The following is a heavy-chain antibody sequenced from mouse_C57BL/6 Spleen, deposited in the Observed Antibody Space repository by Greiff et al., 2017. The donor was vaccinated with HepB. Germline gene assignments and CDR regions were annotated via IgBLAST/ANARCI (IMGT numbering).Heavy chain of an antibody. CDR3: ARQGKYDYDGYFDV. V-gene: IGHV5-17*01. CDR1: GFTFSDYG. D-gene: IGHD2-4*01. Sequence: EVKLMESGGGLVKPGGSLKLSCAASGFTFSDYGMHWVRQAPEKGLEWVAYISSGSSTIYYADTVKGRFTISRDNAKNTLFLQMTSLRSEDTAMYYCARQGKYDYDGYFDVWGTGTTVTVSS. CDR2: ISSGSSTI. J-gene: IGHJ1*03.